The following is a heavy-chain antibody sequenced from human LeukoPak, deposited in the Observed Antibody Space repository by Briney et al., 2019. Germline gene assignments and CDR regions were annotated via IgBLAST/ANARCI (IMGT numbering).Heavy chain of an antibody. Sequence: PGGSLRLSCAGSGFNSSSYSMSWVRQAPGKGLEWVSSISSSSSYIYYADSVKGRFTISRDNAKNSLYLQMSSLRAEDTAVYYCATQWDGGAGAFDTWGQGTMVTVSS. CDR2: ISSSSSYI. V-gene: IGHV3-21*01. J-gene: IGHJ3*02. D-gene: IGHD1-26*01. CDR3: ATQWDGGAGAFDT. CDR1: GFNSSSYS.